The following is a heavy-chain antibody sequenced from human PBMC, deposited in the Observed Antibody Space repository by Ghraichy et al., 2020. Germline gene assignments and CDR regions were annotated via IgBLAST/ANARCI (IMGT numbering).Heavy chain of an antibody. CDR2: INHSGST. Sequence: SETLSLTCAVYGGSFSGYYWSWIRQPPGKGLEWIGEINHSGSTNYNPSLKSRVTISVDTSKNQFSLKLSSVTAADTAVYYCARLGLGGDYPDYWGQGTLVTVSS. J-gene: IGHJ4*02. CDR1: GGSFSGYY. D-gene: IGHD7-27*01. CDR3: ARLGLGGDYPDY. V-gene: IGHV4-34*01.